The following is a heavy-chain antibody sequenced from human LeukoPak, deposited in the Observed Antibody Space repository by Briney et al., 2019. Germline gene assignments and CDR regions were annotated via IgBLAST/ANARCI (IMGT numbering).Heavy chain of an antibody. CDR3: ARESPNSSSWYSWFDP. Sequence: AGGSLRLSCAASGFTFSSYAMHWVRQAPGKGLEWVAVISYDGSNKYYADSVKGRFTISRDNYKNTLYLQMNSLRAEDTAVYYCARESPNSSSWYSWFDPWGQGTLVTVSS. D-gene: IGHD6-13*01. CDR2: ISYDGSNK. J-gene: IGHJ5*02. V-gene: IGHV3-30*04. CDR1: GFTFSSYA.